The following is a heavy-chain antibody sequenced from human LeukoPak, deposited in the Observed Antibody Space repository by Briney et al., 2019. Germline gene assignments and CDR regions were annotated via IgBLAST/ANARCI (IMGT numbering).Heavy chain of an antibody. D-gene: IGHD3-3*01. CDR2: ISGSGGST. Sequence: GGSLRLSCAASGFTFSSYAMSWVRQAPGKGLEWVPAISGSGGSTYYADSVKGRFTISRDNSKNTLYLQMNSLRAEDTAVYYCAKGNDFWSGYYNWGQGTLVTVSS. CDR1: GFTFSSYA. J-gene: IGHJ4*02. CDR3: AKGNDFWSGYYN. V-gene: IGHV3-23*01.